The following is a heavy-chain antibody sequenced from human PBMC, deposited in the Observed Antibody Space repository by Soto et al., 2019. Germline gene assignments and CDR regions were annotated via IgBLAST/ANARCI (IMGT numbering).Heavy chain of an antibody. D-gene: IGHD2-15*01. CDR2: ISWNSGSI. CDR1: GFTFDDYA. Sequence: EVQLVESGGGLVQPGRSLRLSCAASGFTFDDYAMHWVRQAPGKGLEWVSGISWNSGSIGYADSVKGRFTISRDNAKNSLYLQMNSLRDEDTALYYCAKVTHGYCSGGSCFTFAYWGQGTLVTVSS. CDR3: AKVTHGYCSGGSCFTFAY. J-gene: IGHJ4*02. V-gene: IGHV3-9*01.